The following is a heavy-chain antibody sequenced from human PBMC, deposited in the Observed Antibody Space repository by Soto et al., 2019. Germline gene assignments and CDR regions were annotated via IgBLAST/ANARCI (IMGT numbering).Heavy chain of an antibody. V-gene: IGHV1-69*13. CDR1: GGTFSNSG. Sequence: SVKVSCKASGGTFSNSGISWVRQAPGQGLEWMGGIIPIFDTTNYAQKLQGRITIIADESTNTVYMELSNLRSADTGVYYCARTPIIVSVTLHENYFDSWGQGTLVTVSS. CDR2: IIPIFDTT. D-gene: IGHD2-21*02. J-gene: IGHJ4*02. CDR3: ARTPIIVSVTLHENYFDS.